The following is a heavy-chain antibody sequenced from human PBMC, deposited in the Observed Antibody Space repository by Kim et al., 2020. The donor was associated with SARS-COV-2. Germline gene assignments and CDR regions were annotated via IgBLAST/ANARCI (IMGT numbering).Heavy chain of an antibody. CDR2: IFGSGSGT. Sequence: GGSLRLSCAASGFTFRNSAMSWVRQAPGKGLEWVSGIFGSGSGTYYADSVKGRFTISRDNSQSTLYLQMNNLRAEDTAVYYCARHLHITTVTLDWYFDLWGRGTLVTVSS. J-gene: IGHJ2*01. V-gene: IGHV3-23*01. CDR3: ARHLHITTVTLDWYFDL. CDR1: GFTFRNSA. D-gene: IGHD2-21*01.